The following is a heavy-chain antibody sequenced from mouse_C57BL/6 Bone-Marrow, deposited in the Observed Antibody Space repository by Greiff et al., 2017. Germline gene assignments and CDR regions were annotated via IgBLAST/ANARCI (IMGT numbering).Heavy chain of an antibody. CDR3: ARLDSNYGAWFAY. CDR1: GFTFTDYY. D-gene: IGHD2-5*01. V-gene: IGHV7-3*01. CDR2: IRHKANGYTT. Sequence: EVKLLESGGGLVQPGGSLSLSCAASGFTFTDYYMSWVRQPPGQALEWLGFIRHKANGYTTEYSASVKGRFTISRDNSQSILYLQMQALGAEDSATYSCARLDSNYGAWFAYWGQGTLVTVSA. J-gene: IGHJ3*01.